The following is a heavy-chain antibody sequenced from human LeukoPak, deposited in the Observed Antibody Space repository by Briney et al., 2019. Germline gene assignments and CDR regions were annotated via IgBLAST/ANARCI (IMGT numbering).Heavy chain of an antibody. Sequence: SETLSLTCAVSGVSVNSSQYYWGWIRQPPGKGLEWIGTMYYSGSTYYNPSLKSRLTISVDTSKNQFFLNLISVTAADTAVYFCARQRGQYVDFWGQGSLVTVSS. CDR3: ARQRGQYVDF. CDR2: MYYSGST. V-gene: IGHV4-39*01. CDR1: GVSVNSSQYY. J-gene: IGHJ4*02. D-gene: IGHD2-8*01.